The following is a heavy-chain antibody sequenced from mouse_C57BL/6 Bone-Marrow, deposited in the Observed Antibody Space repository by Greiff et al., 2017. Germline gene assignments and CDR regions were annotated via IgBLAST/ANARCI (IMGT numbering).Heavy chain of an antibody. V-gene: IGHV1-53*01. J-gene: IGHJ4*01. D-gene: IGHD1-1*01. CDR2: INPSNGGT. Sequence: QVQLQQPGTELVKPGASVKLSCKASGYTFTSYWMHWVKQRPGQGLAWIGNINPSNGGTNYNEKFKSKATLTLAHSSSTAYMQLSSLTAEDSAVYYCARRSEYYGSSYGELDAMDYWGQGASVTVSS. CDR3: ARRSEYYGSSYGELDAMDY. CDR1: GYTFTSYW.